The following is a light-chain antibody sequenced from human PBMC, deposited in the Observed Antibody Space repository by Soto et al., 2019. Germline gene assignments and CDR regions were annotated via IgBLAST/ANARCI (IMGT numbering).Light chain of an antibody. J-gene: IGLJ2*01. CDR3: SSYAISNTLI. CDR2: EVS. Sequence: QSALTQPASVSGSPGQSITISCTGTSSDVGGYNYVSWYQQHPGKAPKLMIYEVSDRPSGVSNRFSGSKSANTASLTISGLQAEDEVDYYCSSYAISNTLIFCGGTKLTVL. V-gene: IGLV2-14*01. CDR1: SSDVGGYNY.